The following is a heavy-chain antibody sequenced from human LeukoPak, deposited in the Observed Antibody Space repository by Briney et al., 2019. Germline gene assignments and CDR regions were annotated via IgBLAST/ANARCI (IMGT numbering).Heavy chain of an antibody. CDR2: IYPGDSDT. CDR1: GFSFTIYW. J-gene: IGHJ2*01. Sequence: GESLKISCHGSGFSFTIYWIAWVREVPGKGLEWLGLIYPGDSDTKYSPSFQGQVTISAERSSSIAYLQWSSLTASDTAIYYCARHWRGGLATDWYFDLWGPGTLVTVSS. CDR3: ARHWRGGLATDWYFDL. V-gene: IGHV5-51*01. D-gene: IGHD3-10*01.